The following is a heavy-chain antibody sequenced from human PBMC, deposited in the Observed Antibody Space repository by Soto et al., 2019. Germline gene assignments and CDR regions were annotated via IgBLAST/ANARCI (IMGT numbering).Heavy chain of an antibody. V-gene: IGHV4-59*02. CDR2: IYYSGST. J-gene: IGHJ3*02. Sequence: WETLSVTCTVSGGSVSTYFWSWIRQPPGKGLEWIGYIYYSGSTNYNPSLKSRVTISVDTSKNQFSLKVSSVTAADTAVYYCARAAGYKAAAFDIWGQGTMVTVSS. D-gene: IGHD5-18*01. CDR3: ARAAGYKAAAFDI. CDR1: GGSVSTYF.